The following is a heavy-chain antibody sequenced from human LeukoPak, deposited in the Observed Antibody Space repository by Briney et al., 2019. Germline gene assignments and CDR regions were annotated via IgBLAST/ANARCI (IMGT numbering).Heavy chain of an antibody. CDR1: GFTFSSYA. Sequence: PGGSLRLSCAASGFTFSSYAMHWVRQAPGKGLEWVAVISYDGSNKYYADSVKGRFTISRDNSKNTLYLQMNSLRAEDTAVYYCAKGFTFGGVDFDYWGQGTLVTVSS. V-gene: IGHV3-30*04. J-gene: IGHJ4*02. CDR2: ISYDGSNK. CDR3: AKGFTFGGVDFDY. D-gene: IGHD3-16*01.